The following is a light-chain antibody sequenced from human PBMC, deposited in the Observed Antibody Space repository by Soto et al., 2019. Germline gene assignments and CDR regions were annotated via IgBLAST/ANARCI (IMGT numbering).Light chain of an antibody. CDR1: QSVSSN. Sequence: EVVMTQSPATLSVSPGERATLSSRASQSVSSNLAWYQQKPGQAPRLLIYGASTRATGIPARFSGSGSGTEFTLTISSLQSEDFAVYYCHQYSSWPPGQTFGQGTKVEIK. CDR3: HQYSSWPPGQT. J-gene: IGKJ1*01. CDR2: GAS. V-gene: IGKV3-15*01.